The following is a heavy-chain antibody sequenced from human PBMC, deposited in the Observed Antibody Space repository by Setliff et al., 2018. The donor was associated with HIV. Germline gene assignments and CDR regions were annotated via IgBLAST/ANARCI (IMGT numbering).Heavy chain of an antibody. D-gene: IGHD2-2*01. CDR2: IYPVDSET. Sequence: GESLKISCQGSGYNFVDYSIAWVRQVPGKGLEWMGTIYPVDSETRYSPSFQGQVTISADKSINTAYLQWTTLKASDSAMYYCARPRGNDYAGSGFDNWGQGTLVTVSS. CDR3: ARPRGNDYAGSGFDN. J-gene: IGHJ4*02. V-gene: IGHV5-51*01. CDR1: GYNFVDYS.